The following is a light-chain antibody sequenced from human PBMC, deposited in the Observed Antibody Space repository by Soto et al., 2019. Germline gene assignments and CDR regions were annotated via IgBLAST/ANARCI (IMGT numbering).Light chain of an antibody. CDR2: HAS. CDR1: QNIGRW. V-gene: IGKV1-5*01. CDR3: QQYNSYST. J-gene: IGKJ1*01. Sequence: DSQMTQSASTLSSSIGYRITISGLASQNIGRWLAWYQQKPGTAPNLLIYHASNLRGGVPSRFSGGGSGTEFTLTISSVQPDDIANYSCQQYNSYSTFGQGTKVDIK.